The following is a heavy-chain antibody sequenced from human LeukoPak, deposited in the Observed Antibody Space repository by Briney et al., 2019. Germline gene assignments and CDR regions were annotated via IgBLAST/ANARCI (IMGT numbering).Heavy chain of an antibody. V-gene: IGHV1-8*01. D-gene: IGHD6-19*01. J-gene: IGHJ3*02. CDR2: MNPNSGNT. CDR1: GYTFTSYD. Sequence: GASVKVSCKASGYTFTSYDINWVRQATGQGLEWMGWMNPNSGNTGYAQKFQGRVTMTRNTSISTAYMELSSLRSEDTAVYYCARVLIAGYSSGWYVSAFDIWGQGTMVTVSS. CDR3: ARVLIAGYSSGWYVSAFDI.